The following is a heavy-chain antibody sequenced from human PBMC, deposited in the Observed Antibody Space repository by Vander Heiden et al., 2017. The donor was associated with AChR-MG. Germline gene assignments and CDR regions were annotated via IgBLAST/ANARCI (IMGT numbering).Heavy chain of an antibody. Sequence: QVQLVQSRADVKKPGSSVKVSCKASGGTFSSYAISWVRQAPGQGLEWMGGIIPIFGTANYAQKFQGRVTITADESTSTAYMELSSLRSEDTAVYYCARGGTAMDNLRPNYYYYYMDVWGKGTTVTVSS. D-gene: IGHD5-18*01. CDR1: GGTFSSYA. CDR3: ARGGTAMDNLRPNYYYYYMDV. J-gene: IGHJ6*03. V-gene: IGHV1-69*01. CDR2: IIPIFGTA.